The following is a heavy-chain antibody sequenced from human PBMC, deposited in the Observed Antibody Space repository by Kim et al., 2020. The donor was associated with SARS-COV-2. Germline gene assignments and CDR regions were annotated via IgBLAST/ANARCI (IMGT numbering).Heavy chain of an antibody. D-gene: IGHD3-3*01. J-gene: IGHJ5*02. V-gene: IGHV4-34*01. Sequence: NPSLKSRVPISVDTSKNQFSLKLSSVTAADTAVYYCAREITIFGVVEFDPWGQGTLVTVSS. CDR3: AREITIFGVVEFDP.